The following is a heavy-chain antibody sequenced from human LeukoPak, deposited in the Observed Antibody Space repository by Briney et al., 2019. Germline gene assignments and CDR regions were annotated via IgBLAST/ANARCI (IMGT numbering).Heavy chain of an antibody. CDR3: GRQGYTASYYFLDY. CDR2: IYTTGAT. V-gene: IGHV4-4*07. D-gene: IGHD1-26*01. Sequence: SETLSLNCTVSSGFINSYYWGWVRQPPGKGLEWIGRIYTTGATQYNPSLKSRIIMSVDTSTNQFSLNLRSVTAADTAVYYCGRQGYTASYYFLDYWSQGTLVAVS. CDR1: SGFINSYY. J-gene: IGHJ4*02.